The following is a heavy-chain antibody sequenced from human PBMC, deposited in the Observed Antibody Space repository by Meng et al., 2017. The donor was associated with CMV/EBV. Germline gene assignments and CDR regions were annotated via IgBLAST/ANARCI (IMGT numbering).Heavy chain of an antibody. CDR3: ARDGLRNYYYYGMDV. CDR2: TSPSGNYI. CDR1: GFSFSSYG. D-gene: IGHD5/OR15-5a*01. J-gene: IGHJ6*02. V-gene: IGHV3-21*06. Sequence: GESLKISCAASGFSFSSYGMSWVRQAPGKGLEWVSSTSPSGNYIYYAASLKGRFTISRDNANNSLFLQMNSLRAEDTAVYFCARDGLRNYYYYGMDVWGQGTTVTVSS.